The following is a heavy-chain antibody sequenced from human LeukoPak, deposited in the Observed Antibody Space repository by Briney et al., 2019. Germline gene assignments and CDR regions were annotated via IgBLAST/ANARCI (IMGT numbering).Heavy chain of an antibody. D-gene: IGHD3-10*01. J-gene: IGHJ4*02. CDR3: ARGVLLWFGEYFDY. Sequence: PSETLSLTCTVSGGSISSHYRSWIRQPPGKGLEWIGYIYYSGSTYYNPSLKSRVTISVDTSKNQFSLKLSSVTAADTAVYYCARGVLLWFGEYFDYWGQGTLVTVSS. V-gene: IGHV4-59*11. CDR2: IYYSGST. CDR1: GGSISSHY.